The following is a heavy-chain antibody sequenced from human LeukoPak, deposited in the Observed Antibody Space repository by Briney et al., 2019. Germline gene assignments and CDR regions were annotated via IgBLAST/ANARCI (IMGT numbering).Heavy chain of an antibody. V-gene: IGHV3-23*01. CDR1: GFTFSSYA. Sequence: SGGSLRLSCAASGFTFSSYAMRWVRQAPGKGLEWVSAISPSSGTFYADSVKGRFTISRDNSKNTLYLQMNSLRAEDTVVYYCARPQSSSGYYWPFDDWGQGTLVTVSS. CDR2: ISPSSGT. CDR3: ARPQSSSGYYWPFDD. D-gene: IGHD3-22*01. J-gene: IGHJ4*02.